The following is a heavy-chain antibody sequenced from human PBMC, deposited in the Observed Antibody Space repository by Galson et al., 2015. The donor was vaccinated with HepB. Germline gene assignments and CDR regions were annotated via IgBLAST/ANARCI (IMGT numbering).Heavy chain of an antibody. CDR1: GYTFTGYY. V-gene: IGHV1-2*02. D-gene: IGHD3-3*01. CDR2: INPNSGGT. Sequence: SVKVSCKASGYTFTGYYMHWVRQAPGQGLEWMGWINPNSGGTNHAQKFQGRVTMTRDTSISTAYMELSRLRSDDTAVYYCARGDPGEWLSVIDYWGQGTLVTVSS. J-gene: IGHJ4*02. CDR3: ARGDPGEWLSVIDY.